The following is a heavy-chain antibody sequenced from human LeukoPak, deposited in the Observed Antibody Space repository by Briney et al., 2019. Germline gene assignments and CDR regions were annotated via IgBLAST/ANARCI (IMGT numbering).Heavy chain of an antibody. CDR3: ARQKYSSGLDAFDI. D-gene: IGHD5-18*01. CDR1: GYSFTNYW. CDR2: IYPGDSDT. Sequence: GESLKISCKGSGYSFTNYWIGWVRQMPGKGLEWMTIIYPGDSDTRYSPSFQGQVTISADKSFNTAYLQWSSLKASDSAMYYCARQKYSSGLDAFDIWGQGTMVTVSS. J-gene: IGHJ3*02. V-gene: IGHV5-51*01.